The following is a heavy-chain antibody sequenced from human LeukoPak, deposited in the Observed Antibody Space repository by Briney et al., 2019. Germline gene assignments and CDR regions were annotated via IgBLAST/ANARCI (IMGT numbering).Heavy chain of an antibody. CDR3: TTRGYCTPTSCPDY. J-gene: IGHJ4*02. D-gene: IGHD2-2*01. CDR1: GYTLTDLS. Sequence: GASVRVSCKASGYTLTDLSMHWVRQAPGKGLEWMGGFDPEYGETIYAQKFQGRVTMTEDTSTDTAYVELSSLRSEDTAVYYCTTRGYCTPTSCPDYWGQGTLVTVSS. V-gene: IGHV1-24*01. CDR2: FDPEYGET.